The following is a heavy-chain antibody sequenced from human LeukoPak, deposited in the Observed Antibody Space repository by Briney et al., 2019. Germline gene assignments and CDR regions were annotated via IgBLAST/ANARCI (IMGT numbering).Heavy chain of an antibody. D-gene: IGHD3-16*01. V-gene: IGHV3-66*02. J-gene: IGHJ4*02. Sequence: GGSLRVSCAASGFTVTNNYMSWVRQAPGKGLEWVSVIYSGDNTYYVESVKGRFTISRDNSKNTLFLQMNRLRAEDTAVYYCAGRRVLDASFDYWGQGTLVTVSS. CDR3: AGRRVLDASFDY. CDR2: IYSGDNT. CDR1: GFTVTNNY.